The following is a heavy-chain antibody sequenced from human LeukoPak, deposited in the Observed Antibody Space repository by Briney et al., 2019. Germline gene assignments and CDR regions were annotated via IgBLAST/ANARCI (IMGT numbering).Heavy chain of an antibody. Sequence: PGGSLRLSCAASGFTFNNYAMDGVRQAPGKGLEWVSSISGSGGRTYYADSVKGRFTISRDNSKNTLYLQMNTLRAEDTAVYYCANPARTDAFDIWGQGTMVTVSS. CDR1: GFTFNNYA. D-gene: IGHD1-14*01. CDR2: ISGSGGRT. V-gene: IGHV3-23*01. CDR3: ANPARTDAFDI. J-gene: IGHJ3*02.